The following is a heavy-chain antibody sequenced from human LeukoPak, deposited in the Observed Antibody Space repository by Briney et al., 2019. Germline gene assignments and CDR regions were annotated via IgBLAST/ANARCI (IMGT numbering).Heavy chain of an antibody. CDR2: INHSGST. V-gene: IGHV4-34*01. CDR3: ARIPISTYGMDV. CDR1: VGSFTGYY. D-gene: IGHD3-3*02. Sequence: PSETLSLTCAVYVGSFTGYYWSWIRQPPGKGLEWIGEINHSGSTSYNPSLKSRLTISVDTSNNQFSLRLSSVTAADTAVYYCARIPISTYGMDVWGQGTTVTVSS. J-gene: IGHJ6*02.